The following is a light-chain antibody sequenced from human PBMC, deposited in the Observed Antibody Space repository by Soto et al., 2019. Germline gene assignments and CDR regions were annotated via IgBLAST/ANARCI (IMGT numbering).Light chain of an antibody. CDR2: GAS. V-gene: IGKV3-20*01. CDR3: QQYDSSRT. J-gene: IGKJ1*01. Sequence: EIVLTQSPGTLSLSPGERATLSCRASQSVSSTFLAWYQQKPGQAPRVLIYGASTRATGIPDRFSGSGSGTEFTLTISRLEPEDFAVYYCQQYDSSRTFSQGTKVEMK. CDR1: QSVSSTF.